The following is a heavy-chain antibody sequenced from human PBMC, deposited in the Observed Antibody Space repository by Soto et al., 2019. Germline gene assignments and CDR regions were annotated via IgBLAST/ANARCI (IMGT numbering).Heavy chain of an antibody. CDR1: GDSISRSSYF. D-gene: IGHD4-17*01. Sequence: SETVSLTCTVSGDSISRSSYFWGWILHPPGRGLEWIGSIHYSGITHYNPSLESRVTISLDTSKKQFSLKLSSVTAAETAVYYCARSSKFSGENYMDVWGKGTTVTVSS. CDR3: ARSSKFSGENYMDV. V-gene: IGHV4-39*01. J-gene: IGHJ6*03. CDR2: IHYSGIT.